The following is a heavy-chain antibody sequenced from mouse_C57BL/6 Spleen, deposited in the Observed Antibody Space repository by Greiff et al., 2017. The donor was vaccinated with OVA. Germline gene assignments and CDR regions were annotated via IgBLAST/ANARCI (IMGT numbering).Heavy chain of an antibody. D-gene: IGHD2-1*01. CDR3: ASPSRLLTGDYAMDY. J-gene: IGHJ4*01. CDR1: GYTFTSYW. V-gene: IGHV1-7*01. Sequence: LVESGAELAKPGASVKLSCKASGYTFTSYWMHWVKQRPGQGLEWIGYINPSSGYTKYNQKFKDKATLTADKSSSTAYMQMGSLTYEDSAVYYCASPSRLLTGDYAMDYWGQGTSVTVSS. CDR2: INPSSGYT.